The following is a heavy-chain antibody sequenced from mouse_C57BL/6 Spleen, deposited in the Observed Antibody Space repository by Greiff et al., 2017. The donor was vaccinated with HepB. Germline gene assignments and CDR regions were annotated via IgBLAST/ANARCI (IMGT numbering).Heavy chain of an antibody. Sequence: EVQLQQSGPVLARPGASVKMSCKTSGYTFTSYWMHWVKQRPGQGLEWIGAIYPGNSDTSYNQKFKGKAKLTAVTSASTAYMELSSLTNEDSAVYYCTRRENYGSSFWYFDVWGTGTTVTVSS. V-gene: IGHV1-5*01. J-gene: IGHJ1*03. CDR3: TRRENYGSSFWYFDV. CDR2: IYPGNSDT. D-gene: IGHD1-1*01. CDR1: GYTFTSYW.